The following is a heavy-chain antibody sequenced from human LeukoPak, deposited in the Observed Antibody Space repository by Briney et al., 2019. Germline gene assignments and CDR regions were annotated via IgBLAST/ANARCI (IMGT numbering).Heavy chain of an antibody. CDR2: IRYDGSTK. CDR1: GFKFDDYS. J-gene: IGHJ6*03. Sequence: GGSLRLSCAASGFKFDDYSMHWVRQAPGKGLEWVAFIRYDGSTKYYADSVKGRFTISRDNSKNTLYLQMNSLRTEDTAVYYCAKRPRAENYDYVWGSSSYSYYMDVWGKGTTVTISS. D-gene: IGHD3-16*01. V-gene: IGHV3-30*02. CDR3: AKRPRAENYDYVWGSSSYSYYMDV.